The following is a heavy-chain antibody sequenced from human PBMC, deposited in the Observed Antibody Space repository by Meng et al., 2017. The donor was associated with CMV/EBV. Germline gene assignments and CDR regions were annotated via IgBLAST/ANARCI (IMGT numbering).Heavy chain of an antibody. D-gene: IGHD6-13*01. CDR3: AHKGRRMAAAGINWFDP. V-gene: IGHV2-5*02. Sequence: QVPLKDSGPTRVQPPQTPTLTCTFSGFSLSTSGVGVGWIRQPPGKALEWLALIYWDDDKRYSPSLKSRLTITKDTSKNQVVLTMTNMDPVDTATYYCAHKGRRMAAAGINWFDPWGQGTLVTVSS. J-gene: IGHJ5*02. CDR2: IYWDDDK. CDR1: GFSLSTSGVG.